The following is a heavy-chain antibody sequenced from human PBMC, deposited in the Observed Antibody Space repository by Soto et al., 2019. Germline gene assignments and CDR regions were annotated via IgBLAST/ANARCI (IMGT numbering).Heavy chain of an antibody. CDR1: GGSISSYY. CDR3: AGHNYGSGSTYSYY. Sequence: PSETLSLTCTVSGGSISSYYWSWIRQPPGKGLEWIGYIYYSGSTNYNPSLKSRVTISVDTSKNQFSLKLNSMTAADTAVYYCAGHNYGSGSTYSYYWGQGTLVTVSS. V-gene: IGHV4-59*08. J-gene: IGHJ4*02. D-gene: IGHD3-10*01. CDR2: IYYSGST.